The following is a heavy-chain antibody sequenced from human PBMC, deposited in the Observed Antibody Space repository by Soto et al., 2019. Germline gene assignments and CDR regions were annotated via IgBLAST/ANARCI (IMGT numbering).Heavy chain of an antibody. V-gene: IGHV3-30*03. J-gene: IGHJ3*02. CDR3: ARDSDLVLLTGPDAFDI. Sequence: GGSLRLSCAASGFSFRNSGMHWVRQAPGKGLEWVAVISYDGSETKYADSMKGRFTISRDNSKNTLYLQMNSLRVEDTAVYYCARDSDLVLLTGPDAFDIWGQGTMVTVSS. D-gene: IGHD3-9*01. CDR2: ISYDGSET. CDR1: GFSFRNSG.